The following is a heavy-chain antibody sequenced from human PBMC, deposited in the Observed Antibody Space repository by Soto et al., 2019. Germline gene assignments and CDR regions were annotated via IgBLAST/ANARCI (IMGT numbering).Heavy chain of an antibody. Sequence: SVKVSCKASGFTFTSSAVQWVRQARGQRLEWIGWIVVGSGNTNYAQKFQERVTITRDMSTSTAYMELSSLRSEDTAVYYCAATDYSNPMFYYGMDVWGQGTTVTVSS. CDR2: IVVGSGNT. J-gene: IGHJ6*02. CDR3: AATDYSNPMFYYGMDV. D-gene: IGHD4-4*01. CDR1: GFTFTSSA. V-gene: IGHV1-58*01.